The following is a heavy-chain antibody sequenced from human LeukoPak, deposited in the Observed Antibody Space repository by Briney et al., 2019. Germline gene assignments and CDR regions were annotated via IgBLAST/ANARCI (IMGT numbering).Heavy chain of an antibody. Sequence: SETLSLTCIVSDDSISSGYYWGWIRRPPGKGLEWIGSIYYSGSTYYNPSLKSRVTISVDTSKNQFSLKLSSVTAADTAVYYCARALDGDFDYWGQGTLVTVSS. J-gene: IGHJ4*02. CDR2: IYYSGST. D-gene: IGHD3/OR15-3a*01. CDR3: ARALDGDFDY. CDR1: DDSISSGYY. V-gene: IGHV4-38-2*02.